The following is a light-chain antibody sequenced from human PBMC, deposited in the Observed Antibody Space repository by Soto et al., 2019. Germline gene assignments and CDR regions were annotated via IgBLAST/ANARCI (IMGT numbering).Light chain of an antibody. V-gene: IGKV3-15*01. CDR1: QSAISN. J-gene: IGKJ1*01. CDR2: DAS. Sequence: EIVMTQSPATLSVSPGERVTLSCRASQSAISNLAWYQQKPGQTPRLLIYDASTRATDIPARFSGSGSGTDFTLTISSLLSEDFAVYYCQQYDTSPRTFGQGTKVDIK. CDR3: QQYDTSPRT.